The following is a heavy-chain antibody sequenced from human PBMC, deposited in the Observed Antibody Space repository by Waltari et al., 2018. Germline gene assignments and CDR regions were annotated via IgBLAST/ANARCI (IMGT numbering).Heavy chain of an antibody. V-gene: IGHV1-8*03. CDR2: TNPNRGNT. CDR3: SYSSSWYSSGWYRGYFDY. D-gene: IGHD6-19*01. CDR1: GYTFTSYD. Sequence: QVQLVQSGAEVKKPGASVKVSCKASGYTFTSYDINWVRQATGQGLEWMGRTNPNRGNTGWAQKFQGRVTITSNTTISTRYMELSSLRSEDTAVYYCSYSSSWYSSGWYRGYFDYWGQGTLVTVSS. J-gene: IGHJ4*02.